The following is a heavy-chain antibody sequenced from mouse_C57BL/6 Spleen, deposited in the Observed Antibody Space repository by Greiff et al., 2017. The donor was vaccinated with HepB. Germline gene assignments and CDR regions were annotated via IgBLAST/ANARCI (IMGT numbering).Heavy chain of an antibody. CDR3: ARLGGPDWYFDV. V-gene: IGHV1-64*01. CDR1: GYTFTSYW. CDR2: IHPNSGST. Sequence: QVQLQQPGAELVKPGASVKLSCKASGYTFTSYWMHWVKQRPGQGLEWIGMIHPNSGSTNYNEKFKSKATLTVDKSSSTAYMQLSSLTSEDSAVYYCARLGGPDWYFDVWGTGTTVTVSS. J-gene: IGHJ1*03.